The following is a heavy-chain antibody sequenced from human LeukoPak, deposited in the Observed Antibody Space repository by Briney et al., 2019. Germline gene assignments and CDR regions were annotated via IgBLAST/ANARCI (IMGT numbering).Heavy chain of an antibody. D-gene: IGHD3-16*02. J-gene: IGHJ4*02. V-gene: IGHV3-21*01. CDR1: GFTFSSYG. CDR2: ITSSSSYI. Sequence: GGSLRLSCAASGFTFSSYGMHWVRQAPGKGLEWVSSITSSSSYIYYADSVKGRFTISRDNAKSSLYLQMNSLRAEDTALYYCARHRTASDYWGQGTLVTVSS. CDR3: ARHRTASDY.